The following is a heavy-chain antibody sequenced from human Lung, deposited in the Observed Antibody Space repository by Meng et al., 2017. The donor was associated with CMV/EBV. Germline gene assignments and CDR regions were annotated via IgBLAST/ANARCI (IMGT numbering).Heavy chain of an antibody. J-gene: IGHJ3*01. D-gene: IGHD2-2*01. V-gene: IGHV3-30*09. CDR2: FSSDITNP. Sequence: GESLKISCVASGFNLNTHSGHWVRQAPGKGLEWLAVFSSDITNPYYADSVRGRFAVSRDDFRKSLYLQMNDLTPEDTAVYYCATSRLQLDAVDLWGQG. CDR3: ATSRLQLDAVDL. CDR1: GFNLNTHS.